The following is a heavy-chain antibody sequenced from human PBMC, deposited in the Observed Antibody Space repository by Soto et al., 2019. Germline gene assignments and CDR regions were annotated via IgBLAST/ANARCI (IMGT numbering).Heavy chain of an antibody. V-gene: IGHV4-4*02. D-gene: IGHD5-18*01. CDR2: IYHSGST. Sequence: SETLSLTCAVSGGSISSSNWWSWVRQPPGRGLEWIGEIYHSGSTNYNPSLKSRVTISVDKSKNQFSLKLSSVTAADTAVYYCARDGYSYGNFDYWGQGTLVTVSS. CDR3: ARDGYSYGNFDY. J-gene: IGHJ4*02. CDR1: GGSISSSNW.